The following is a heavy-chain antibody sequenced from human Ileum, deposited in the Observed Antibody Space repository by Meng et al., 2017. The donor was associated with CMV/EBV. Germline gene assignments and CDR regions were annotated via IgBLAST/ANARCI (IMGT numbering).Heavy chain of an antibody. CDR1: EFIFSNYW. CDR2: INSDASDT. Sequence: EVQLVESGGDLVQPGGSLRLSCAASEFIFSNYWMNWVRQSPGKGLVWVSRINSDASDTSYADSVKGRFSISRDNAKNSLFLQMNSLRADDTAVYYCANMVTTPDYWGPGTLVTVSS. J-gene: IGHJ4*02. CDR3: ANMVTTPDY. D-gene: IGHD4-17*01. V-gene: IGHV3-74*01.